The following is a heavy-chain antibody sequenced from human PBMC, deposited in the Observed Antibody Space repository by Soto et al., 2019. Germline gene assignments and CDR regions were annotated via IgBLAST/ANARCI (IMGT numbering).Heavy chain of an antibody. CDR3: ARSDSSGYFHY. Sequence: EVQLVASGGALVQPGGSLRLSCAASGFTSSDHYVDWVRQAPGKGLEWVGRTRNKANSYTTEYAASVKARFTISRDDSRNSMYLQMNNLKTEHTAIYYCARSDSSGYFHYWGQGTLVTVSS. D-gene: IGHD3-22*01. CDR2: TRNKANSYTT. J-gene: IGHJ4*02. CDR1: GFTSSDHY. V-gene: IGHV3-72*01.